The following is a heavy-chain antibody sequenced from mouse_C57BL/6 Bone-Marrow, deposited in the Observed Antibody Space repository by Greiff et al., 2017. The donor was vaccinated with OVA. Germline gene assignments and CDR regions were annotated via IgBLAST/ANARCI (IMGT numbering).Heavy chain of an antibody. CDR1: GFTSSDYG. CDR2: ISSGSSTI. D-gene: IGHD4-1*02. CDR3: AINWDAFAY. Sequence: EVQLVESGGGLVKPGGSLKLSCAASGFTSSDYGMHWVRQAPEKGLEWVAYISSGSSTIYYADTVKGRFTISRDNAKNTLFLQMTSLRSEDTAMYYCAINWDAFAYWGQGTLVTVSA. J-gene: IGHJ3*01. V-gene: IGHV5-17*01.